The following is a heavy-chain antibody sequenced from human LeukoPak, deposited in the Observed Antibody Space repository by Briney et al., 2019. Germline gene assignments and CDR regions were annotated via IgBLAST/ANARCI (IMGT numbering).Heavy chain of an antibody. Sequence: GGSLRLSCAASGFTFSSYGMHWVRQAPGKGLVCVSRITSDGSSTSYADSVRGRFTISRDNAKNTVYLQMNSLRAEDTAVYYCARDLTGAVFDFWGQGTLVTVSS. V-gene: IGHV3-74*01. CDR1: GFTFSSYG. CDR2: ITSDGSST. J-gene: IGHJ4*02. CDR3: ARDLTGAVFDF. D-gene: IGHD1-26*01.